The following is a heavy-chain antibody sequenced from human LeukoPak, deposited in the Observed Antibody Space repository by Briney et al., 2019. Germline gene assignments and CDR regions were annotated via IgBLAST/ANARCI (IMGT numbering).Heavy chain of an antibody. CDR3: ARDLPYYYDSSGYGAFDI. Sequence: GGSLRLSCAASGFTVSSNYVSWVRQAPGKGLEWVSVIYSGGSTYYADSVKGRFTISRDNSKNTLYLQMNSLRAEDTAVYYCARDLPYYYDSSGYGAFDIWGQGTMVTVSS. D-gene: IGHD3-22*01. J-gene: IGHJ3*02. CDR2: IYSGGST. CDR1: GFTVSSNY. V-gene: IGHV3-53*01.